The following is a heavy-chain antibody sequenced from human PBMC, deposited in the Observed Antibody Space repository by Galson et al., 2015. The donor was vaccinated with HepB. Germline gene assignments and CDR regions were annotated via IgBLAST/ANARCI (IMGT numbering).Heavy chain of an antibody. D-gene: IGHD2-2*01. V-gene: IGHV3-33*01. CDR2: IWYDGSNK. Sequence: SLRLSCAASGFTFSSYGMHWVRQAPGKGLEWVAVIWYDGSNKYYADSVKGRFTISRDNSKNTLYLQMNSLRAEDTAVYYCARDGIVVVPAAMPPARYYYMDVWGKGTTVTVSS. J-gene: IGHJ6*03. CDR1: GFTFSSYG. CDR3: ARDGIVVVPAAMPPARYYYMDV.